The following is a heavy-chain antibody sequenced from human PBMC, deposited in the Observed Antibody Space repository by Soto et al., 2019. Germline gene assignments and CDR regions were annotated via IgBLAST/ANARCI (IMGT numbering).Heavy chain of an antibody. CDR1: GYTFTIYG. CDR3: ARVDYYDSSGYYGY. CDR2: ISGYNGNT. D-gene: IGHD3-22*01. J-gene: IGHJ4*02. V-gene: IGHV1-18*04. Sequence: QVQLVQSGAEVKKPGASVKVSCKASGYTFTIYGISWVRQAPGQGLEWMGWISGYNGNTDYAQNLQERVTLTTDASTSSVYMELRSLRSDDTAVYNCARVDYYDSSGYYGYWGQGTLLTVSS.